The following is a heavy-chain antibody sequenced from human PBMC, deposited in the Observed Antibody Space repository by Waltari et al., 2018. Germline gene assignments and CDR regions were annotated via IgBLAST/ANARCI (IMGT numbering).Heavy chain of an antibody. Sequence: EVQLLESGGGLVQPGGSLRLSCAASGFTFSSYAMSWVRQAPGKGREWVSAISGSGGSTYYADSVKGRFTISRDNSKNTLYLQMNSLRAEDTAVYYCATWRGVLRFLEWLSLFDYWGQGTLVTVSS. CDR2: ISGSGGST. J-gene: IGHJ4*02. CDR3: ATWRGVLRFLEWLSLFDY. D-gene: IGHD3-3*01. V-gene: IGHV3-23*01. CDR1: GFTFSSYA.